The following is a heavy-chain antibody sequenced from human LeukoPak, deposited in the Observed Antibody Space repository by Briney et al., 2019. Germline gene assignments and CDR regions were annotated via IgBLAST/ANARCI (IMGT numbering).Heavy chain of an antibody. Sequence: ASVKVSCKASGYTFTSYGISWVRQAPGQGLEWMGWISAYNGNTNYAQKLQGRVTMTTDTSTSTAYMELRSLRSDDTAVYYCARDVYYYDSSAYYYFDYWGQGTLVAASS. D-gene: IGHD3-22*01. CDR3: ARDVYYYDSSAYYYFDY. V-gene: IGHV1-18*01. CDR2: ISAYNGNT. J-gene: IGHJ4*02. CDR1: GYTFTSYG.